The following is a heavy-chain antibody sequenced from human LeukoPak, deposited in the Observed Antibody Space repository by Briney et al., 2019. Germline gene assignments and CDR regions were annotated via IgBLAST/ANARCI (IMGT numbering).Heavy chain of an antibody. CDR3: ARDKGSDYYDSRNAFDI. Sequence: GGSLRLSCAASGFIVSSNYMIWVRQAPGKGLEWVSLIYSGGITYYADSVKGRFTISRGNSKNTLYLQMNSLRAEDTAVYYCARDKGSDYYDSRNAFDIWGQGTMVTVSS. CDR2: IYSGGIT. J-gene: IGHJ3*02. D-gene: IGHD3-22*01. CDR1: GFIVSSNY. V-gene: IGHV3-66*01.